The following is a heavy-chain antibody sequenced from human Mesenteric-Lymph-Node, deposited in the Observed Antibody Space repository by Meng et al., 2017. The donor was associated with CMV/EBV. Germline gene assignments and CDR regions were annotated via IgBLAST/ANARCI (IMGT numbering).Heavy chain of an antibody. D-gene: IGHD3-3*01. J-gene: IGHJ4*02. V-gene: IGHV3-48*03. Sequence: GESLKISCVGSGFTFSSYEMNWVRQAPGKGLEWVSYISSSGSTIYYADSVKGRFTISRDNAKNSLYLQMNSLRAEDTAVYYCAREGVTIFGVVDHWGQGTLVTVSS. CDR1: GFTFSSYE. CDR2: ISSSGSTI. CDR3: AREGVTIFGVVDH.